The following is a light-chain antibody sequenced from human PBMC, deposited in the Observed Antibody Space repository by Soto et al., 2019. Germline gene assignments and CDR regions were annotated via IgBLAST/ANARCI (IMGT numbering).Light chain of an antibody. CDR2: DAS. V-gene: IGKV1-5*01. CDR1: QSISSW. Sequence: DLQMTQSPSTLCASVGDRVTITCRASQSISSWLAWYQQKPGKAPKLLIYDASSLESGVPSRFSGSGSGTEFTLTISSLQPDDFATYYCQQYTEGTFGQGTKVEIK. CDR3: QQYTEGT. J-gene: IGKJ1*01.